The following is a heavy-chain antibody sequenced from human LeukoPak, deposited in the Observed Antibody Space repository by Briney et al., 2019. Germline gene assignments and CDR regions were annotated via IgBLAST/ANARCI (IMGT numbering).Heavy chain of an antibody. D-gene: IGHD2-15*01. V-gene: IGHV1-18*01. CDR3: ARGGRSPPYYFDY. J-gene: IGHJ4*02. Sequence: GASVKVSCKTSTYTFTNYGINWVRQAPGQGLVRMGWIGAQSGNTNYAQKFQGRLTMTTDTSTSTAYMELRSLRSDDTAVYYCARGGRSPPYYFDYWGQGTLVTVSS. CDR1: TYTFTNYG. CDR2: IGAQSGNT.